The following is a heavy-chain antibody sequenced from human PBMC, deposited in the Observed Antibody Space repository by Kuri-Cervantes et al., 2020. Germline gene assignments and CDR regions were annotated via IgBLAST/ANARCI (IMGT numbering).Heavy chain of an antibody. J-gene: IGHJ5*02. CDR2: IQSDGSEI. CDR3: ARWTTGNWFDP. D-gene: IGHD1-14*01. Sequence: GESLKISCAASGFSFSNYGMHWVRQAPGKGLEWVAFIQSDGSEIYYGDSVKGRFTTSRDNSKKTVYLQMNSLRSDDTAVYYCARWTTGNWFDPWGQGTLVTVSS. CDR1: GFSFSNYG. V-gene: IGHV3-30*02.